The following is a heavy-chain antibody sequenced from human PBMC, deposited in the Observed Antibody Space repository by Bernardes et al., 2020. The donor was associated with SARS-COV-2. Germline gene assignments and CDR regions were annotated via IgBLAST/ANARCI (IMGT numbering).Heavy chain of an antibody. CDR3: ARSYYDILTGYYGVGLYYFDY. CDR2: IYYSGST. J-gene: IGHJ4*02. Sequence: SETLSLTCTVSGGSISSYYWSWIRQPPGKGLEWNGYIYYSGSTNYNPSLKSRVTISVDTSKNQFSLKLSSVTAADTAVYYCARSYYDILTGYYGVGLYYFDYWGQGTLVTVSS. CDR1: GGSISSYY. V-gene: IGHV4-59*01. D-gene: IGHD3-9*01.